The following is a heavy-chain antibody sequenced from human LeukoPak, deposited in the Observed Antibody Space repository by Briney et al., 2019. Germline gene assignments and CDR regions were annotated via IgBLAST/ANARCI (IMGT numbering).Heavy chain of an antibody. CDR1: GASISGYY. D-gene: IGHD6-6*01. Sequence: SETLSLTCTVSGASISGYYWSWIRQPPGKGLEFIGYIYYRGGTKYNPSLKSRVTTSVDTSKNQFSLKLSSVTAADTAVYFCAREYSTSFDSWGQGTLVTVSS. J-gene: IGHJ4*02. V-gene: IGHV4-59*01. CDR2: IYYRGGT. CDR3: AREYSTSFDS.